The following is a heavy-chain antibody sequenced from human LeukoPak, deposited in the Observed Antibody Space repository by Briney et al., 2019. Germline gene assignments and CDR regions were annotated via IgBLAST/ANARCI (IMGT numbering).Heavy chain of an antibody. V-gene: IGHV3-21*01. D-gene: IGHD2-2*01. CDR3: ARCDTSCQKDYYYMDV. J-gene: IGHJ6*03. Sequence: GGSLRRSCTAYGFTFSSYNINWVRQAPGKGLEWLSSISGSSSYIYYADSVKGRFTISRDNAKNSVYLQMDSLRAEDTAVYHCARCDTSCQKDYYYMDVWGKGTTVTVSS. CDR2: ISGSSSYI. CDR1: GFTFSSYN.